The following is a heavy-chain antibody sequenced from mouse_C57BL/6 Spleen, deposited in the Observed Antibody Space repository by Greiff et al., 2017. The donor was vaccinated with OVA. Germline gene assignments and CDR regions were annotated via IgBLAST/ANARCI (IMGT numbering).Heavy chain of an antibody. Sequence: QVQLQQPGAELVMPGASVKLSCKASGYSFTSYWMHWVKQRPGQGLEWIGEIDPSDSYTNYNQKFKGKSTLTVDKSSSTAYMQLSSLTSEDSAVYYCARRNSNYPAMDYWGQGTSVTVSS. CDR3: ARRNSNYPAMDY. CDR2: IDPSDSYT. CDR1: GYSFTSYW. V-gene: IGHV1-69*01. J-gene: IGHJ4*01. D-gene: IGHD2-5*01.